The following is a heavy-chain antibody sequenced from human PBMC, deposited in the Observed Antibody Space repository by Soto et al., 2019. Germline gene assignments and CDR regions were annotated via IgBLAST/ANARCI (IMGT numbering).Heavy chain of an antibody. CDR2: IYYSGST. CDR1: GGSISSGDYY. V-gene: IGHV4-30-4*01. Sequence: QVQLQESGPGLVKPSQTPSLTCTVSGGSISSGDYYWSWIRQPPGKGLEWIGNIYYSGSTYYNPSLKSRVTIPVDPSKNHFSLTLSSVTAAATAVYYWASRNSSPYFDYWGQGTLVTVSS. CDR3: ASRNSSPYFDY. D-gene: IGHD6-13*01. J-gene: IGHJ4*02.